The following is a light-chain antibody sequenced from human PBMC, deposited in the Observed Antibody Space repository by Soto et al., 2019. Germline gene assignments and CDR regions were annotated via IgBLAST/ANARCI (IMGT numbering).Light chain of an antibody. Sequence: EIVLTQSPGTLSVSPGERATLSCRASQSVSSTYLAWYQQKPGQAPRLLIYGASSRATGIPDRFSGSGSGTDFTLTISRLESEDFAVYYCQQYESSPTTFGGGTKVEIK. CDR1: QSVSSTY. CDR2: GAS. J-gene: IGKJ4*01. CDR3: QQYESSPTT. V-gene: IGKV3-20*01.